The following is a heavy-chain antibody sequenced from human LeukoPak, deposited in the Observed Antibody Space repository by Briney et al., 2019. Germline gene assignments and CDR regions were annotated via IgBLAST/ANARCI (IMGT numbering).Heavy chain of an antibody. CDR2: IYHSGST. CDR1: GGSIRSGDSY. D-gene: IGHD5-18*01. J-gene: IGHJ4*02. V-gene: IGHV4-39*07. CDR3: ARASYSYGQSPWGY. Sequence: SETLSLTCTVSGGSIRSGDSYWGWIRQPPGKGLEWIGSIYHSGSTYYNPSLKSRVTISVDTSKNQFSLKLSSVTAADTAVYYCARASYSYGQSPWGYWGQGTLVTVSS.